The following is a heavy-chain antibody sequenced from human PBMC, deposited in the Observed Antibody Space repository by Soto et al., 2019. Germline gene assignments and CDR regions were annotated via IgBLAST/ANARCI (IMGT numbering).Heavy chain of an antibody. V-gene: IGHV3-23*01. CDR1: GFTFGSYA. CDR2: ISGSGGST. Sequence: EVQLLESGGGLVQPGGSLRLSCEPSGFTFGSYAMSWVRRPPGKGLEWVSAISGSGGSTYYADSVKGRFTISRDNSKNMLYLQMNSLRAEDTAVYYCAKKADVHHISGTTWGERGYFDYWGQGTLVTVSS. CDR3: AKKADVHHISGTTWGERGYFDY. D-gene: IGHD1-7*01. J-gene: IGHJ4*02.